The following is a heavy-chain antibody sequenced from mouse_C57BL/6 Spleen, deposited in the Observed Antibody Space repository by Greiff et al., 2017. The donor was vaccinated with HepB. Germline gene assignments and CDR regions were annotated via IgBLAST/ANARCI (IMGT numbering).Heavy chain of an antibody. CDR2: INPSTGGT. D-gene: IGHD1-1*01. V-gene: IGHV1-42*01. Sequence: EVQLQQSGPELVKPGASVKISCKASGYSFTGYYMNWVKQSPEKSLEWIGEINPSTGGTTYNQKFKAKATLTVDKSSSTAYMQLKSLTSEDSAVYYCARVAYYGSSFYWYFDVWGTGTTVTVSS. CDR1: GYSFTGYY. J-gene: IGHJ1*03. CDR3: ARVAYYGSSFYWYFDV.